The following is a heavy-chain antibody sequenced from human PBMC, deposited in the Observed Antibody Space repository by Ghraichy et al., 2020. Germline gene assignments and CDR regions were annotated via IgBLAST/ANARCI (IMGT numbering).Heavy chain of an antibody. J-gene: IGHJ6*02. Sequence: GGSLRLSCADSGFPFSGYWMTWVRQAPGKGLEWVASIKQDGSEKKYVDSVKGRLTISRDNAKNSLYLQMNSLRAEDTAVYYCAKNIVVTGKILYYYYGMDVWGQGTTVTVSS. D-gene: IGHD2-21*02. CDR1: GFPFSGYW. CDR2: IKQDGSEK. V-gene: IGHV3-7*01. CDR3: AKNIVVTGKILYYYYGMDV.